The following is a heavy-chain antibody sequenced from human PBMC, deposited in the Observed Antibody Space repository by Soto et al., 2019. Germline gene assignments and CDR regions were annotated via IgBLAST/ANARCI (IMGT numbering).Heavy chain of an antibody. J-gene: IGHJ3*02. CDR2: IYPGDSDT. D-gene: IGHD3-10*01. CDR1: GYSFTSYW. Sequence: GESLKISCKGSGYSFTSYWIGWVRQMPGKVLEWMVIIYPGDSDTRYSPSFQGQVTISADKSISTAYLQWSSLKASDTAMYYCASSITMVRGVTYAFDIWGQGTMVTVSS. CDR3: ASSITMVRGVTYAFDI. V-gene: IGHV5-51*01.